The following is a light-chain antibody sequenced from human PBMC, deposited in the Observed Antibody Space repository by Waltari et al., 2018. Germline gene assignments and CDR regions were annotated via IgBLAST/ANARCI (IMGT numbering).Light chain of an antibody. Sequence: QSALTQHRSVSGFPGQSVTISCTGPSSDVGGYNFVSWYHQHPGKAPKLMIYDVSKRPSGVPDRFSGSKSGNTASLTISGLQAEDEADYYCCSYAGSLRVFGTGTKVTVL. V-gene: IGLV2-11*01. CDR2: DVS. CDR1: SSDVGGYNF. CDR3: CSYAGSLRV. J-gene: IGLJ1*01.